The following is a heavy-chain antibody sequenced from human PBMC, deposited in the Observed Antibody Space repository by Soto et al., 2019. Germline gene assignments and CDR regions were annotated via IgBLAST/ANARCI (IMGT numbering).Heavy chain of an antibody. CDR2: INPNSGGT. D-gene: IGHD3-16*02. Sequence: ASVKVSCKASGYAFTGYYMHWVRQALGQGLEWMGWINPNSGGTNYAQKFQGWVTMTRDTSISTAYMELSRLRSDDTAVYYCARGPGYYYIWGSYRPARAEDFQHWGQGTLVTVSS. J-gene: IGHJ1*01. CDR3: ARGPGYYYIWGSYRPARAEDFQH. CDR1: GYAFTGYY. V-gene: IGHV1-2*04.